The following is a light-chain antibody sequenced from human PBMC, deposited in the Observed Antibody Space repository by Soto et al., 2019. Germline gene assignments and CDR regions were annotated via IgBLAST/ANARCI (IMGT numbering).Light chain of an antibody. Sequence: QAVVTQPPSVSGAPGQRVTISCTGSSSNIGAGYDVHWYQQLPGSAPKLLIYGDDNRPSGVPDRFSGSSSGTSASLTITGLQTEDEADYYCQSYDTSLSGSGVFGTGTKLTVL. CDR2: GDD. CDR1: SSNIGAGYD. J-gene: IGLJ1*01. CDR3: QSYDTSLSGSGV. V-gene: IGLV1-40*01.